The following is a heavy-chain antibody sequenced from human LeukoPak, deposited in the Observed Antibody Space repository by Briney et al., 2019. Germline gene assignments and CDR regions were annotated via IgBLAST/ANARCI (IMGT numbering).Heavy chain of an antibody. Sequence: GGSLRLSCAASRFTFSNYGVNWARQAPGKGLEWVASINHNGNVNYYVDSVKGRFTISRDNAKNSLYLQMSNLRAEDTAVYFCARGGGLDVWGQGATVTVSS. CDR2: INHNGNVN. CDR1: RFTFSNYG. D-gene: IGHD3-16*01. CDR3: ARGGGLDV. J-gene: IGHJ6*02. V-gene: IGHV3-7*03.